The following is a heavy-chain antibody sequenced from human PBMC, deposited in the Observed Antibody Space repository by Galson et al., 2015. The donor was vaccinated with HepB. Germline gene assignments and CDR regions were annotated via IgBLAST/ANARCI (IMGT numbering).Heavy chain of an antibody. D-gene: IGHD2-15*01. CDR2: ISSSSSYT. Sequence: SLRLSCAASGFTFSDYYMSWIRQAPGKGLEWVSYISSSSSYTNYADSVKGRFTISRDNAKNSLYLQMNSLRAEDTAVYYCARHFCSGGSCLYYYYGMDVWGQGTTVTVSS. V-gene: IGHV3-11*06. CDR1: GFTFSDYY. J-gene: IGHJ6*02. CDR3: ARHFCSGGSCLYYYYGMDV.